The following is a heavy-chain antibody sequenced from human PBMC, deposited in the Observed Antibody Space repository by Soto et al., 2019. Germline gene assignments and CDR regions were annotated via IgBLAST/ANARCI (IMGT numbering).Heavy chain of an antibody. CDR3: ARRYGGNFDY. J-gene: IGHJ4*02. CDR2: IYHSGST. CDR1: GGRFSGYE. V-gene: IGHV4-34*01. D-gene: IGHD3-16*01. Sequence: PSETLALTCSVYGGRFSGYEGNWLRQPPGKGLEWIGEIYHSGSTNYNPSLKSRVTISVDKSKNQFSLKLSSVTAADTAVYYCARRYGGNFDYWGQGTLVTVSS.